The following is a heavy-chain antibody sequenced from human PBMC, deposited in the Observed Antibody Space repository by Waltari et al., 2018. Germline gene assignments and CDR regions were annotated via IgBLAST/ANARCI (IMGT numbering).Heavy chain of an antibody. V-gene: IGHV4-31*03. CDR1: GGSISSGGYY. CDR2: ISYSGST. CDR3: ARVDDTSWQGPPYFDY. D-gene: IGHD2-2*01. Sequence: QVQLQESGPGLVKPSQTLSLPCTVSGGSISSGGYYWSWIRQHPGKGLEWIGYISYSGSTYYNPSLQSRVNISVDTSKNQFSLKLSSVTAADTAVYYCARVDDTSWQGPPYFDYWGQGTLVTVSS. J-gene: IGHJ4*02.